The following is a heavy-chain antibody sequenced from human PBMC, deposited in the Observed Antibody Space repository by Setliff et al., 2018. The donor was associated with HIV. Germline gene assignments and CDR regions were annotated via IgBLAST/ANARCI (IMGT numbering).Heavy chain of an antibody. CDR3: ARAPNSPSYSNIFYADH. CDR1: GYSFTSYW. CDR2: IYPGDSDT. Sequence: GESLKISCKGSGYSFTSYWIGWVRQMPGKGLEWMGIIYPGDSDTRYSPSFQSQVTISADKSTGTAYLQWRSLKASDTAMYFCARAPNSPSYSNIFYADHWGQGTLVTVSS. V-gene: IGHV5-51*01. J-gene: IGHJ5*02. D-gene: IGHD3-9*01.